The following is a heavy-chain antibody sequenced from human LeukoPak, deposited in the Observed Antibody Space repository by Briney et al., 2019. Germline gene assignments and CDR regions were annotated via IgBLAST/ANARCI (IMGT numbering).Heavy chain of an antibody. J-gene: IGHJ4*02. Sequence: ASVKVSCKASGGTFSSYAISWVRQAPGQGLEWMGGIIPIFGTANYAQKFQGRVTITADESTSTAYMELSSLGSEDTAVYYCARDHSNGLYYFDYWGQGTLVTVSS. CDR3: ARDHSNGLYYFDY. CDR1: GGTFSSYA. V-gene: IGHV1-69*13. CDR2: IIPIFGTA. D-gene: IGHD6-19*01.